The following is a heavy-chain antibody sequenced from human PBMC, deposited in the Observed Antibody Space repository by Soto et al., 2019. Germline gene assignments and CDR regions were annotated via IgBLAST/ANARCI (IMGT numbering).Heavy chain of an antibody. D-gene: IGHD5-12*01. CDR2: INPNGGAT. CDR3: ARESGGATATLDYYYFYMDF. J-gene: IGHJ6*03. Sequence: ASVKVSCKTSGDSFNDYYIHWVRQAPGQGLEWMGWINPNGGATKYAQKFQGRVTVTRDTSIRTVYMELSSLRSDDTAVYYCARESGGATATLDYYYFYMDFWGKGTTVTVSS. V-gene: IGHV1-2*02. CDR1: GDSFNDYY.